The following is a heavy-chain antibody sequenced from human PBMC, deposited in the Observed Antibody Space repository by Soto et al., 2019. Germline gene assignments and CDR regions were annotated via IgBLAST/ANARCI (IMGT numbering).Heavy chain of an antibody. J-gene: IGHJ4*02. V-gene: IGHV3-21*01. Sequence: AGGSLRLSCAASGFTFSSYSMNWVRQAPGKGLEWVSSISSSSSYIYYADSVKGRFTISRDNAKNSLYLQMNSLRAEDTAVYYCERAYGMIVVPGDSWGQGTLVTVSS. D-gene: IGHD3-22*01. CDR2: ISSSSSYI. CDR1: GFTFSSYS. CDR3: ERAYGMIVVPGDS.